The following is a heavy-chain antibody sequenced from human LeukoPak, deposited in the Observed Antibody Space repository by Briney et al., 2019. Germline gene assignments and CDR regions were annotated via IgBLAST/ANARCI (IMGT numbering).Heavy chain of an antibody. CDR1: GFTFSTYN. CDR3: TTGNTMIVDFSNWFDP. Sequence: PGESPRLSRAASGFTFSTYNMNWVRQAPGKGLEWLSSITSSSSYIYYADSVKGRFTISRDNAKNSLYLQMNSLKTEDTAVYYCTTGNTMIVDFSNWFDPWGQGTLVTVSS. J-gene: IGHJ5*02. V-gene: IGHV3-21*04. D-gene: IGHD3-22*01. CDR2: ITSSSSYI.